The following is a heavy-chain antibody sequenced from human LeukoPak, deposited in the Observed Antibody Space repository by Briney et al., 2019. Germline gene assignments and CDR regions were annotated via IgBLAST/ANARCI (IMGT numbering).Heavy chain of an antibody. J-gene: IGHJ6*03. V-gene: IGHV1-69*13. CDR3: ARGDCSGGSCYGFYYYYMDV. CDR1: GGTFSSYA. CDR2: IIPIFGTA. D-gene: IGHD2-15*01. Sequence: GASVKVSCKASGGTFSSYAISWVRQAPGQGLEWMGGIIPIFGTANYAQKFQGRVTITADESTSTAYMELSSLRSEDTAVYYCARGDCSGGSCYGFYYYYMDVWGKGTTVTISS.